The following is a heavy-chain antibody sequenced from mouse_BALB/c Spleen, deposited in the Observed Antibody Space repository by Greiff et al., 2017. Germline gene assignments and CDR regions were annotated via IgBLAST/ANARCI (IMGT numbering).Heavy chain of an antibody. CDR1: GYTFTSYW. CDR2: IYPGNGDT. J-gene: IGHJ2*01. Sequence: VQLQQSGTVLARPGASVKMSCRASGYTFTSYWMHWVKQRPGQGLEWIGAIYPGNGDTSYNQKFKGKAKLTAVTSTSTAYMEISSLTNEDSAVYYCTRSERDYFDYWGQGTTLTVSS. V-gene: IGHV1-5*01. CDR3: TRSERDYFDY.